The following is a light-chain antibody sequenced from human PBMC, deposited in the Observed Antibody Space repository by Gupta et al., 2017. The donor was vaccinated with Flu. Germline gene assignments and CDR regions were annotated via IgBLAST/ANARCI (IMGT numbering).Light chain of an antibody. V-gene: IGLV2-11*02. J-gene: IGLJ1*01. CDR3: CSYIGNYGFV. CDR2: DVI. CDR1: SNDIGAFDS. Sequence: ALTQPRLVSGCPGRAVTISCSASSNDIGAFDSVSWYRQHADKAPKVIIFDVIKLTSGVPDRFTSSKSGNTASLTISGLQAEDEDDYYCCSYIGNYGFVCGTGTKVTVL.